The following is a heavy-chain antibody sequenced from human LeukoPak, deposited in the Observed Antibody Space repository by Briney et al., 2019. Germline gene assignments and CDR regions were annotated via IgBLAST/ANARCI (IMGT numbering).Heavy chain of an antibody. J-gene: IGHJ4*02. D-gene: IGHD6-19*01. V-gene: IGHV3-53*01. CDR2: IYSGGST. CDR3: ARAWAVAGTPYYFDY. Sequence: GSLRLSCAASGFTVSSNYMSWVRQAPGKGLEWVSVIYSGGSTYYADSVKGRLTISRDNSKDTLYLQMNSLRAEDTAVYYCARAWAVAGTPYYFDYWGQGTLVTVSS. CDR1: GFTVSSNY.